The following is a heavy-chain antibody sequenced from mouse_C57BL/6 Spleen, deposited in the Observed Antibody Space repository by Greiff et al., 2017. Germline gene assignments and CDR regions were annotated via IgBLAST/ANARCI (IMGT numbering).Heavy chain of an antibody. CDR1: GYTFTDYN. V-gene: IGHV1-22*01. CDR2: INPNNGGT. J-gene: IGHJ3*01. Sequence: EVQLQQSGPELVKPGASVKMSCKASGYTFTDYNMHWVKQSHGKSLEWIGYINPNNGGTSYNQKFKGKATLTVNKSSSTAYMELRSLTSEDSAVYYCARRRGPDPGWFAYWGQGTLVTVSA. CDR3: ARRRGPDPGWFAY.